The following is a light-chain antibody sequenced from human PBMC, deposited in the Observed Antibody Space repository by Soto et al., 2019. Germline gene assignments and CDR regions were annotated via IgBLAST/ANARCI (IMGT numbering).Light chain of an antibody. V-gene: IGLV2-23*03. CDR1: SSDVGVYNL. CDR3: CSYAGSSTFV. Sequence: QSVLTQPASVSGSPGQSITISCTGTSSDVGVYNLVSWYQQHPGKAPKLMIYEGSKRPSGVSNRVSGSKSGNTASLTISGLQAEDEADYYCCSYAGSSTFVFGTGTKLTVL. CDR2: EGS. J-gene: IGLJ1*01.